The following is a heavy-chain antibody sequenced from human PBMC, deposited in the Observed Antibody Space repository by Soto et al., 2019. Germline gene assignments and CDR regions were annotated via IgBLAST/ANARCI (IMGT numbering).Heavy chain of an antibody. CDR2: INHSRST. Sequence: SETLSLTCAVYGGSFSGYYWSWIRQPPGKGLEWIGEINHSRSTNYNPSLKSRVTISVDTSKNQFSLKLSSVTAADTAVYYCARGRTDYYDSSSYYGVWGQGTLVTVSS. V-gene: IGHV4-34*01. CDR3: ARGRTDYYDSSSYYGV. CDR1: GGSFSGYY. D-gene: IGHD3-22*01. J-gene: IGHJ4*02.